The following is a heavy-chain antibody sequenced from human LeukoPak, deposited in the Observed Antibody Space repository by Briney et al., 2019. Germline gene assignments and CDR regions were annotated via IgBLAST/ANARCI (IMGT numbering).Heavy chain of an antibody. J-gene: IGHJ4*02. Sequence: PGRSLRLSCAASGFTFSSYGMHWVRQAPGKGLEWVAVISYDGSNKYYADSVKGRFTISRDNSKNTLYLQMNSLRAEDTAVYYCANQGVHVGLDYWGQGTLVTVSS. CDR2: ISYDGSNK. CDR3: ANQGVHVGLDY. CDR1: GFTFSSYG. V-gene: IGHV3-30*18. D-gene: IGHD3-10*01.